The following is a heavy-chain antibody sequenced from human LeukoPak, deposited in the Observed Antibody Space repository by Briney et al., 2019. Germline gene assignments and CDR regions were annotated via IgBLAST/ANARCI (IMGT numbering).Heavy chain of an antibody. CDR2: FTNHHTT. CDR1: GFIFSIYA. D-gene: IGHD3-9*01. Sequence: GGSLRLSCEASGFIFSIYAMTWVRQAPGKGLEWVSTFTNHHTTYYTDSVKGRFTISRDNSKNTLYLQMDSVRPEDTAVYYCAKEGYDILTGYRTNWFDPWGQGTLVTVSS. J-gene: IGHJ5*02. CDR3: AKEGYDILTGYRTNWFDP. V-gene: IGHV3-23*01.